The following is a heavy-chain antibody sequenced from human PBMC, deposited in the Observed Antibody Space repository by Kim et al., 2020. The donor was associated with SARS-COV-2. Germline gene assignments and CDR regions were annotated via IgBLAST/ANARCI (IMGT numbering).Heavy chain of an antibody. CDR2: INHSGRT. J-gene: IGHJ4*01. Sequence: SETLSLTCAVYGGSFSGYYWSWIRQPPGKGLEWIGEINHSGRTNYNPSLKSRVTISVGKSTNQFSLKLSSVTAADTAVYYCAGLLGYCSRTSCSQPFDY. CDR1: GGSFSGYY. D-gene: IGHD2-2*01. V-gene: IGHV4-34*01. CDR3: AGLLGYCSRTSCSQPFDY.